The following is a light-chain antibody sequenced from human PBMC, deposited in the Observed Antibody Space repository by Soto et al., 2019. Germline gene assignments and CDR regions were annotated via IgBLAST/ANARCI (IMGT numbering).Light chain of an antibody. CDR3: SAYTRDTALV. CDR2: EVI. CDR1: SSDVAAYNF. J-gene: IGLJ1*01. V-gene: IGLV2-14*03. Sequence: QSVLTQPASVSGSPGQSITISCTGTSSDVAAYNFVSWYQQHPGEVPKLMIYEVIKRPSGISDRFSGSKSGNTASLTISGLQAEDEADYYCSAYTRDTALVFGTGTKLTVL.